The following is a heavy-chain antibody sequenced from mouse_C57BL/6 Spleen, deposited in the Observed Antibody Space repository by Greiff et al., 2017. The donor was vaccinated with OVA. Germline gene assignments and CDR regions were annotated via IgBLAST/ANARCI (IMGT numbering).Heavy chain of an antibody. V-gene: IGHV5-17*01. CDR2: ISSGSSTI. CDR3: ARRDYGTLGYFDY. Sequence: EVQGVESGGGLVKPGGSLKLSCAASGFTFSDYGMHWVRQAPEKGLEWVAYISSGSSTIYYADTVKGRFTISRDNAKNTLFLQMTSLRSEDTAMYYCARRDYGTLGYFDYWGQGTTLTVSS. J-gene: IGHJ2*01. CDR1: GFTFSDYG. D-gene: IGHD1-1*01.